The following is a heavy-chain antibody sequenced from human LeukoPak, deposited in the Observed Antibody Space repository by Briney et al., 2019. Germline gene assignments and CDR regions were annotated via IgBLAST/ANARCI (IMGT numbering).Heavy chain of an antibody. CDR3: ARDQTIAAPMDV. CDR2: IIPIFGTA. CDR1: GGTFSSYA. Sequence: VASVKVSCKASGGTFSSYAISWVRQAPGQGLEWMGGIIPIFGTANYAQKFQGRVTITADESTSTAYMELSSLRSEDTAVYYCARDQTIAAPMDVWGKGTTVTVSS. D-gene: IGHD6-6*01. J-gene: IGHJ6*03. V-gene: IGHV1-69*01.